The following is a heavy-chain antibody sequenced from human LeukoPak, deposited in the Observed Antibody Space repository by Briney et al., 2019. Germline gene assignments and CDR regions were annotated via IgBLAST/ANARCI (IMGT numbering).Heavy chain of an antibody. V-gene: IGHV4-61*02. Sequence: SQTLSLTCTVSGGSISSGSYYWSWLRQPAGTGLEWIGRIYTSGSTNYNPSLKSRVTISVDTSKNQFSLKLSSVTAADTAVYYCARAPYYDILTGQYYYYGMDVWGQGTTVTVSS. CDR3: ARAPYYDILTGQYYYYGMDV. D-gene: IGHD3-9*01. CDR2: IYTSGST. CDR1: GGSISSGSYY. J-gene: IGHJ6*02.